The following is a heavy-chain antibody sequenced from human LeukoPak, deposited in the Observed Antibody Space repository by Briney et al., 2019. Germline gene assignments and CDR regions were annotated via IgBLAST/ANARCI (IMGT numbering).Heavy chain of an antibody. J-gene: IGHJ3*02. CDR2: IVVGSGNT. V-gene: IGHV1-58*02. CDR3: ARVADDSSGYYDAFDI. D-gene: IGHD3-22*01. CDR1: GFTFTSSA. Sequence: SVKVSCKASGFTFTSSAMQWVRQARGQRLEWIGWIVVGSGNTSYAQKFQGRVTMTRDMSTSTVYMELSSLRSEDTAVYYCARVADDSSGYYDAFDIWGQGTIVTVSS.